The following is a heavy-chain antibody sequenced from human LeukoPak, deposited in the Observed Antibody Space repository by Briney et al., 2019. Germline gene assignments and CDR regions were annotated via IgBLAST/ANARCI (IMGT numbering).Heavy chain of an antibody. V-gene: IGHV4-34*01. CDR2: INHSGST. CDR3: ARGSRGGRPMWELLRVWAFDI. CDR1: GGSFSGYY. J-gene: IGHJ3*02. Sequence: KPSETLSLTCAVYGGSFSGYYWSWIRQPPGKGLEWIGEINHSGSTNCNPSLKSRVTISVDTSKNQFSLKLSSVTAADTAVYYCARGSRGGRPMWELLRVWAFDIWGQGTMVTVSS. D-gene: IGHD1-26*01.